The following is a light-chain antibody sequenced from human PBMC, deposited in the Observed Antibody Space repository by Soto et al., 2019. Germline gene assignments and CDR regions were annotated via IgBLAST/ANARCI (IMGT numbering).Light chain of an antibody. J-gene: IGKJ1*01. CDR3: QKYGSSLTWT. CDR2: GAS. CDR1: PSVSSSY. Sequence: EIVLRHSPCTLSLSPGERATLSCTARPSVSSSYLAWYQQKPGQAPRLLIYGASSRATGIPDRFSGSGSGTDFTLTISRLEPEDFAVYYCQKYGSSLTWTFGKGTKVDIK. V-gene: IGKV3-20*01.